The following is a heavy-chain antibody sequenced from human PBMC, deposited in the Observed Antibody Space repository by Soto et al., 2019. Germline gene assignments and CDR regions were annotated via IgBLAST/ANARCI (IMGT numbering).Heavy chain of an antibody. J-gene: IGHJ6*02. CDR2: IYYSGST. CDR1: GGSISSYY. CDR3: ARDLGIDSSSSGGSYYYYYGMDV. V-gene: IGHV4-59*01. D-gene: IGHD6-6*01. Sequence: KSSETLSLTCTVSGGSISSYYWSWIRQPPGKGLEWIGYIYYSGSTNYNPSLKSRVTISVDTSKNQFSLKLSSVTAADTAVYYCARDLGIDSSSSGGSYYYYYGMDVWGQGTTVTVSS.